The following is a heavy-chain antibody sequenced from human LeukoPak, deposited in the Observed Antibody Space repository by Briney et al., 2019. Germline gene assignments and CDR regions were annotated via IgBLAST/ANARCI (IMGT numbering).Heavy chain of an antibody. Sequence: PGRSLRLSCAASGFTFDSYAMSWVRQAPGKGLEWVSAVSRFGGTTYYADSAKGRFTISRDNSNNTVYLQVNSLRVGDTALYYCVKHVGSRWSNNRFDPWGQGTLVTVS. CDR3: VKHVGSRWSNNRFDP. D-gene: IGHD6-13*01. CDR1: GFTFDSYA. V-gene: IGHV3-23*01. CDR2: VSRFGGTT. J-gene: IGHJ5*02.